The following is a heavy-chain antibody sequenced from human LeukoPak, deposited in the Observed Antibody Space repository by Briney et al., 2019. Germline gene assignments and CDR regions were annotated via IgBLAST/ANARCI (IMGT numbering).Heavy chain of an antibody. CDR1: GGSLSGYY. CDR2: INHIVST. Sequence: SETLSLTCAVYGGSLSGYYWSWVRPPPGRGLEWIGEINHIVSTNYNPSLKRRVTISVDTSKNQFSLKLSSVTAADTAVYYCAREKYSSSSTLDYWGQGTLVTVSS. V-gene: IGHV4-34*01. D-gene: IGHD6-6*01. J-gene: IGHJ4*02. CDR3: AREKYSSSSTLDY.